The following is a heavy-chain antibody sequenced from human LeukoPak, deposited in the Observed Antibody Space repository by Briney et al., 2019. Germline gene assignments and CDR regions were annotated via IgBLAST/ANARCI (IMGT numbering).Heavy chain of an antibody. CDR3: ARFHYDFWSGPYYYYGMDV. CDR1: GFTFSSYA. J-gene: IGHJ6*02. D-gene: IGHD3-3*01. Sequence: GGSLSLSCAASGFTFSSYAMHWVRQAPGKGLEYVSAISSNGGSTYYANSVKGRFTISRDNSKNTLYLQMGSLRAEDMAVYYCARFHYDFWSGPYYYYGMDVWGQGTTVTVSS. V-gene: IGHV3-64*01. CDR2: ISSNGGST.